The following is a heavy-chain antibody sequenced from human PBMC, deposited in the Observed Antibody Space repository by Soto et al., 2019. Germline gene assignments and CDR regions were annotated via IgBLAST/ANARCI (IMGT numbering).Heavy chain of an antibody. V-gene: IGHV1-69*12. CDR1: GGTFSSYA. CDR3: ARGHYDEPDYYYGMDV. J-gene: IGHJ6*02. Sequence: QVQLVQSGAEVKKPGSSVKVSCKASGGTFSSYAISWVRQAPGQGLEWMGGIIPICGTANYAQKFQGRVTITADESTSTAYLELSSLRSEDTAVYYCARGHYDEPDYYYGMDVWGQGTTVTVSS. D-gene: IGHD3-3*01. CDR2: IIPICGTA.